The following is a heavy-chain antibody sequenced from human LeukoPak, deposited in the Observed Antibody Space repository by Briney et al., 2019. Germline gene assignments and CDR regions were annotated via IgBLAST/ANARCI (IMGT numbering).Heavy chain of an antibody. CDR1: GFTFSSYW. Sequence: GGSLRLSCATSGFTFSSYWMSWVRQAPGKGLEWVANIKQDGSEKYYVDSVKGRFTISRDNAKNSLYLQMNSLRAEDTAVYYCARGAAMIVVVMAEYFQHWGQGTLVTVSS. CDR3: ARGAAMIVVVMAEYFQH. D-gene: IGHD3-22*01. J-gene: IGHJ1*01. CDR2: IKQDGSEK. V-gene: IGHV3-7*01.